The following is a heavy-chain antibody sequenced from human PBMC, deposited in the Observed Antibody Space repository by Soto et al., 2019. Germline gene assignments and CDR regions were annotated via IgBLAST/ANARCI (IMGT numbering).Heavy chain of an antibody. Sequence: GGSLRLSCAASGFTFSSYGMHWVRQAPGKGLEWVAVISYDGSNKYYADSVKGRFTISRDNSKNTLYLQMNSLRAEDQAVYYCAKDKRAWGSAHPPYYYYYGMDVWGQGTTVTVSS. D-gene: IGHD3-16*01. V-gene: IGHV3-30*18. J-gene: IGHJ6*02. CDR3: AKDKRAWGSAHPPYYYYYGMDV. CDR2: ISYDGSNK. CDR1: GFTFSSYG.